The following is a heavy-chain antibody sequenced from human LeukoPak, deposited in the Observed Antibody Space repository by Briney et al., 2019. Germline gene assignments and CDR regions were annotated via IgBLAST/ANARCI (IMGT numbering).Heavy chain of an antibody. V-gene: IGHV1-46*01. D-gene: IGHD1-26*01. CDR3: ARVGRGSYLDY. Sequence: ASVKVSCKASGYTFTSYYLHWVRQAPGQGLEWMGIINPSSGSTSYAQKFQGRVTMTRDTSTSTVYMELSSLRSEDTAVYYCARVGRGSYLDYWGQGTLVTVSS. J-gene: IGHJ4*02. CDR2: INPSSGST. CDR1: GYTFTSYY.